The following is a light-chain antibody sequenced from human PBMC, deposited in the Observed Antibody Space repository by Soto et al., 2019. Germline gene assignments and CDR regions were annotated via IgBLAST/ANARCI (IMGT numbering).Light chain of an antibody. CDR1: HVVSSSY. CDR2: TAS. J-gene: IGKJ1*01. V-gene: IGKV3-20*01. Sequence: EIVLTQSPGTLSLSPGERATLSCRASHVVSSSYLAWYQHKPGQAPRLVIYTASSRATGIPDRFSGSGSGTDFSLTISRLEPEDFAVYYCHQYGSSPLTFGQGTKVEIK. CDR3: HQYGSSPLT.